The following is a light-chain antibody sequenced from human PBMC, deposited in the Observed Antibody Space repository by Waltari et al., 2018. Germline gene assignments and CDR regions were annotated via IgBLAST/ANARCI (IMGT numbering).Light chain of an antibody. CDR3: QQYDTYPFT. V-gene: IGKV1-5*01. CDR1: QSINSW. J-gene: IGKJ3*01. Sequence: DIQMTQSPSTLSSSVVDRVTIPCRASQSINSWLAWYQQKPGKAPKFLIYDASNWQSGVPSRFSGGGSGTEFTLTISSLQPDDFAIYYCQQYDTYPFTFGPGTKVDVK. CDR2: DAS.